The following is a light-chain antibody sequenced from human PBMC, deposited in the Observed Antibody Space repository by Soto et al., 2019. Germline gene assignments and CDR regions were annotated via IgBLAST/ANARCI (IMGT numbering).Light chain of an antibody. Sequence: DLQMTQSPSSLSASVGDRVTITCRASQSISSYLNWYQQKPGKVPKLLIYAASSLQSGVPSRFSGSGSGTDFTLTISSLQPEDFATYYCQQSYSTPFTFGPGTKVDIK. CDR2: AAS. J-gene: IGKJ3*01. V-gene: IGKV1-39*01. CDR3: QQSYSTPFT. CDR1: QSISSY.